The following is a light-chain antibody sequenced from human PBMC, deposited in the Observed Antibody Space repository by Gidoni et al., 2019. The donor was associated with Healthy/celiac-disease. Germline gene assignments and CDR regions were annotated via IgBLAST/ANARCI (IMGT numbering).Light chain of an antibody. CDR2: QDS. CDR1: KLGDKY. Sequence: SYELTQPPPVSVSPGQTASITCSGDKLGDKYACWYQQKPGRSPVLVIYQDSKRPSGIPERFSGSNSGNTATLTISGTQAMDEADYYCQAWDSSTLYVFGTGTKVTVL. V-gene: IGLV3-1*01. J-gene: IGLJ1*01. CDR3: QAWDSSTLYV.